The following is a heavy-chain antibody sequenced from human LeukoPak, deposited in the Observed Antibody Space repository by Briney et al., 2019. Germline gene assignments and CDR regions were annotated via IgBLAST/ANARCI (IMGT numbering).Heavy chain of an antibody. V-gene: IGHV3-15*01. Sequence: GGSLRLSCVLSGLTFSDAWMSWVRQAPGKGLEWVGRVRNDRITDYAAPVQGRFSISRDNSKNTFYLQMNSLRTEDTGMYFCTWMATIFTVDYWGQGSLVTVSS. CDR3: TWMATIFTVDY. J-gene: IGHJ4*02. D-gene: IGHD5-12*01. CDR2: VRNDRIT. CDR1: GLTFSDAW.